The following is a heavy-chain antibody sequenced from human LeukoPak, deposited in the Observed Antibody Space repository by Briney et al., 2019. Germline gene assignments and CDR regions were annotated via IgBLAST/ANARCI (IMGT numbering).Heavy chain of an antibody. J-gene: IGHJ5*02. Sequence: GGSLRLSCAASGFTFSSYTMNWVRQPPGKGLEWVSSISSSSSYIYYAYSVKGRFTTSRANAKNSLYLQMNSLRADDTAVYYCARDSLWSGYYPYNWFDPWGQGTLVTVSS. CDR3: ARDSLWSGYYPYNWFDP. CDR2: ISSSSSYI. CDR1: GFTFSSYT. D-gene: IGHD3-3*01. V-gene: IGHV3-21*01.